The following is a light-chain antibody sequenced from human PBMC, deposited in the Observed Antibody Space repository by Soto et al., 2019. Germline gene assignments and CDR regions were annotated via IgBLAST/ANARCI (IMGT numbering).Light chain of an antibody. CDR1: QSISYY. CDR3: QQSYTTPWT. J-gene: IGKJ1*01. Sequence: DIQMTHSPSSLSASVGDRVTITCRASQSISYYLNWYQQKPGRAPRLLIYTTSSLQSGVPSKFSGSASGTDFTLTISSLQPEDFATYYCQQSYTTPWTFGQGTKVDI. CDR2: TTS. V-gene: IGKV1-39*01.